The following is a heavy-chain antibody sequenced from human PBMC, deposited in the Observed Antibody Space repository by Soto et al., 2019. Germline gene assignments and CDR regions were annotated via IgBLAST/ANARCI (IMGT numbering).Heavy chain of an antibody. Sequence: ASVKVSCKASGYTFTSYGISWLRQSPGQGLEWMGWISAYNGNTNYAQKLQGRVTMTTDTSTSTAYMELRSLRSDDTAVYYCARDRGYSYGDLSYYYGMDVWGQGTTVTVSS. V-gene: IGHV1-18*04. CDR3: ARDRGYSYGDLSYYYGMDV. D-gene: IGHD5-18*01. CDR2: ISAYNGNT. CDR1: GYTFTSYG. J-gene: IGHJ6*02.